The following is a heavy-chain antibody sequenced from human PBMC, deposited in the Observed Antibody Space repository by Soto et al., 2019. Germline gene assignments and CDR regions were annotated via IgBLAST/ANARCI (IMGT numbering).Heavy chain of an antibody. V-gene: IGHV3-74*01. CDR2: INSDGSST. D-gene: IGHD6-6*01. J-gene: IGHJ6*02. Sequence: GWSLRLSCAASVFTFSSYWMHWVRQAPGKGLVWVSRINSDGSSTSYADSVKGRFTISRDNAKNTLYLQMNSLRAEDTAVYYCARGSSSHYPDYYGMDVWGQGTTVTVSS. CDR1: VFTFSSYW. CDR3: ARGSSSHYPDYYGMDV.